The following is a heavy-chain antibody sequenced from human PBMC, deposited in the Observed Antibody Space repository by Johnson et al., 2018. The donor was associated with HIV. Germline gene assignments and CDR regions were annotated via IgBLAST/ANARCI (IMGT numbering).Heavy chain of an antibody. CDR2: IYSGGST. D-gene: IGHD3-16*01. CDR1: GFTFDDYG. V-gene: IGHV3-66*01. Sequence: EVQLVESGGGVVRPGGSLRLSCAASGFTFDDYGMSWVRQAPGKGLEWVSVIYSGGSTNYADSVKDRFNILRDNSKNTPYLQMNSLRAEDTAVYYCAREALPRGLQSSFGGAFDIWGQGTMVTVSS. J-gene: IGHJ3*02. CDR3: AREALPRGLQSSFGGAFDI.